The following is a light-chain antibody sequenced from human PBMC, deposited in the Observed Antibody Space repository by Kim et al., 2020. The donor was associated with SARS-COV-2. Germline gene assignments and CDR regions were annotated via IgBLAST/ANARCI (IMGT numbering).Light chain of an antibody. J-gene: IGLJ2*01. CDR1: TGAVTSGYY. CDR3: LLYFGGAQV. V-gene: IGLV7-43*01. Sequence: PVGTVTLTCASNTGAVTSGYYPNWFQQKPGQAPRSLIYSTTNTPSWTPARFSGSLLEGKAALTLSGVQPEDEAEYYCLLYFGGAQVFGGGTQLTVL. CDR2: STT.